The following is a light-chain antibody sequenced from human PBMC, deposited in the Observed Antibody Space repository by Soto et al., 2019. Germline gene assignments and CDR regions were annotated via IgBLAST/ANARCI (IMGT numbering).Light chain of an antibody. J-gene: IGLJ1*01. CDR2: EVS. Sequence: SALTQPASVSGSPGQSITVSCTGTSSDVGNYNFVSWYQQYPGKAPKLMIYEVSKRPSGVSDRFSGSKSGNTASLTISGLQADDEADYYCCSYAGSSTSIFGTGTKLTVL. V-gene: IGLV2-23*02. CDR1: SSDVGNYNF. CDR3: CSYAGSSTSI.